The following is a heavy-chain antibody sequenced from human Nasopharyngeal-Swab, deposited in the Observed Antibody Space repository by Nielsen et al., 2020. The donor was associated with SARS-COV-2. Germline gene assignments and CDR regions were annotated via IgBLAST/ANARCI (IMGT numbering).Heavy chain of an antibody. CDR3: VGWPTGGTESY. D-gene: IGHD7-27*01. J-gene: IGHJ4*02. CDR2: IKEDGSDK. Sequence: GGSLRLSCAASGFTFGDYRMSWIRQAPGKGLEWVANIKEDGSDKYYVDSVKGRFTISRDNAKNSVYLQMNSLRAEDTAVYYCVGWPTGGTESYWGQGTLVTVSS. CDR1: GFTFGDYR. V-gene: IGHV3-7*01.